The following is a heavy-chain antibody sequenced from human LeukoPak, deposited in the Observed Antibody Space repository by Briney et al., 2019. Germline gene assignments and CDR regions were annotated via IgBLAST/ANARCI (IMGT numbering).Heavy chain of an antibody. Sequence: QPGGSLRLSCSASGFTFSTYAMHWVRKAPGKGLEYVSTISSNGGDTYYADSVKGRFTISRDNSKNTLYLQMSSLRAEDTAVYYCVNPRMTTVTAFDYWGQGTLVTVSS. CDR1: GFTFSTYA. CDR2: ISSNGGDT. D-gene: IGHD4-17*01. J-gene: IGHJ4*02. V-gene: IGHV3-64D*06. CDR3: VNPRMTTVTAFDY.